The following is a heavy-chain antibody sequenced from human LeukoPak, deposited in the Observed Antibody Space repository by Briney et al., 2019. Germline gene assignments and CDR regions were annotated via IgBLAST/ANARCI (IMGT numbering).Heavy chain of an antibody. D-gene: IGHD2-2*01. Sequence: SPTLSLTWAVYGGSFRGYNWSWIRQRPGKRLEWIGEINHSGSTNYTPSLKSRVTISVDTSKNQFSLKLSSVPAADTAVYYCARGRRGYCSSTSCYNWFDPWGQGTLVTVSS. CDR2: INHSGST. J-gene: IGHJ5*02. CDR1: GGSFRGYN. CDR3: ARGRRGYCSSTSCYNWFDP. V-gene: IGHV4-34*01.